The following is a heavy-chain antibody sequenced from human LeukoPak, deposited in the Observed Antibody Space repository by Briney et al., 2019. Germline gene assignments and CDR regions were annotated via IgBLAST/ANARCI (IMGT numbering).Heavy chain of an antibody. CDR2: VNPSGGST. CDR3: ARGSYDFWSGDPVGPDY. Sequence: ASVKVSCKASGYTFTRYYMHWVRQAPGQGLEWMGIVNPSGGSTTYAQKFQGRVTMTRDTSTSTVYMELSSLRSKDTAVYYCARGSYDFWSGDPVGPDYWGQGTLVTVSS. J-gene: IGHJ4*02. CDR1: GYTFTRYY. D-gene: IGHD3-3*01. V-gene: IGHV1-46*01.